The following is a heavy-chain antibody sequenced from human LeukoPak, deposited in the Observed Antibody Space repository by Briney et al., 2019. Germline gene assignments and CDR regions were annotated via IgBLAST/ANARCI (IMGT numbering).Heavy chain of an antibody. V-gene: IGHV4-59*01. CDR1: GGSISSCY. CDR3: ARAYSSSWYNYYYYMDV. J-gene: IGHJ6*03. Sequence: SETLSLTCTVPGGSISSCYWSWIRQPPGKGLKWIGNIYYSGYTTYSPSLRSRVTISVDTSKNQFSLKLSSVTAADTAVYYCARAYSSSWYNYYYYMDVWGKGTTVTVSS. D-gene: IGHD6-13*01. CDR2: IYYSGYT.